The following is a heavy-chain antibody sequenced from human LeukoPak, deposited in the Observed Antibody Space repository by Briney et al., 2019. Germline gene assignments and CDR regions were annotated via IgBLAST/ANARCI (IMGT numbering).Heavy chain of an antibody. J-gene: IGHJ3*02. V-gene: IGHV1-2*02. D-gene: IGHD1-26*01. CDR2: INPNSGGT. CDR1: GYTFTGYY. CDR3: ARVRSGIYARDGFDI. Sequence: ASVTVSCNTFGYTFTGYYMHWVRQAPGQGLEWMGWINPNSGGTNYAQKFQGRVTMTRDTSISTAYMELSRLRSDDTAVYYCARVRSGIYARDGFDIWGQGTMVTVSS.